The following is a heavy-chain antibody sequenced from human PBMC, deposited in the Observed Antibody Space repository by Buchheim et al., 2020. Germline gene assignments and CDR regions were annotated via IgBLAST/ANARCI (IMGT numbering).Heavy chain of an antibody. CDR3: ARPHRYSSSSSSWFDP. J-gene: IGHJ5*02. D-gene: IGHD6-6*01. V-gene: IGHV3-33*01. Sequence: QVQLVESGGGVVQPGRSLRLSCAASGFTFSSYGMHWVRQAPGKGLEWVAVIWYDGSNKYYADSVKGRFTISRDNSKNTLYLQMNSLRAEDTAVYYCARPHRYSSSSSSWFDPWGQGTL. CDR2: IWYDGSNK. CDR1: GFTFSSYG.